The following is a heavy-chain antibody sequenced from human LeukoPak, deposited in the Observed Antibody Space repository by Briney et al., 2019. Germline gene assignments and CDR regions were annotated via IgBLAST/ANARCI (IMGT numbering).Heavy chain of an antibody. CDR2: INPNSGGT. CDR1: GYTFTSYG. D-gene: IGHD5-18*01. CDR3: ARARDTDAFDI. V-gene: IGHV1-2*04. Sequence: ASVKVSCKASGYTFTSYGISWVRQAPGQGLEWMGWINPNSGGTNYAQKFQGWVTMTRDTSISTAYMELSRLRSDDTAVYYCARARDTDAFDIWGQGTMVTVSS. J-gene: IGHJ3*02.